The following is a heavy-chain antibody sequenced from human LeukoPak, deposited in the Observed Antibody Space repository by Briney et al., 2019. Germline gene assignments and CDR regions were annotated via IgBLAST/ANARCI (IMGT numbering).Heavy chain of an antibody. CDR3: ARDCNIGSTTHYYYYMDV. V-gene: IGHV1-18*01. Sequence: GASVKVSCKASGYTFTSYGISWVRQAPGQGLEWMGWISAYNGNTNYAQKFQGRVTMTRDTSTSTVYMELSSLRSEDTAVYYCARDCNIGSTTHYYYYMDVWGKGTTVTVSS. J-gene: IGHJ6*03. D-gene: IGHD2-2*01. CDR1: GYTFTSYG. CDR2: ISAYNGNT.